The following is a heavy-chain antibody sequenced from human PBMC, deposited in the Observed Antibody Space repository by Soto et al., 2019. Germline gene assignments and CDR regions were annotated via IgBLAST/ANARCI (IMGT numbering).Heavy chain of an antibody. CDR1: GYTFTKYY. CDR2: MEPSTGRT. CDR3: ARGVSAGVDY. J-gene: IGHJ4*02. V-gene: IGHV1-8*01. Sequence: ASVKVSCKASGYTFTKYYIHWVRQTAGQGLEWMGWMEPSTGRTGYAQKFQGRVTMTRDTSINTAYMELTTLTSDDTAFYYCARGVSAGVDYWGQGTLVTVSS. D-gene: IGHD1-26*01.